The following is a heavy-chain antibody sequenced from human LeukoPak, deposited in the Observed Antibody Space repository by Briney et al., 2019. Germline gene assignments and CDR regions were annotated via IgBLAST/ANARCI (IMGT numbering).Heavy chain of an antibody. V-gene: IGHV3-23*01. Sequence: GGTLRLSCAASGFTFSSYGMSWVRQAPGKGLEWVSAISGSGGSTYCADSVRGRFTISRDNSKNTLYLQMNSLRAEDTAVYYCAKDHYYDSSGYYFGDYWGQGTLVTVSS. CDR3: AKDHYYDSSGYYFGDY. CDR2: ISGSGGST. CDR1: GFTFSSYG. D-gene: IGHD3-22*01. J-gene: IGHJ4*02.